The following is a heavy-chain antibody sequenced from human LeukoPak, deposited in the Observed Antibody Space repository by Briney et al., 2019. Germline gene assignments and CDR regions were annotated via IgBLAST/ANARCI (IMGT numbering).Heavy chain of an antibody. V-gene: IGHV4-59*08. D-gene: IGHD3-10*01. Sequence: SETLSLTCTVSGGSISSYYWSWIRQPPGKGLEWIGYIYYSGSTNYNPSLKSRVTISVDTSKNQFSLKLSSVTAADTAVYYCARLFSGESGGYFDYWGQGTLVTVSS. CDR3: ARLFSGESGGYFDY. CDR2: IYYSGST. CDR1: GGSISSYY. J-gene: IGHJ4*02.